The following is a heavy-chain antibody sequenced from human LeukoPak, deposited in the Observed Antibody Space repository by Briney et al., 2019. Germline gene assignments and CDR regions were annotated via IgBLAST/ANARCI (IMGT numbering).Heavy chain of an antibody. CDR1: GYTFTGYY. J-gene: IGHJ4*02. V-gene: IGHV1-2*02. D-gene: IGHD5-12*01. CDR3: ARARNSGYDYTY. CDR2: INPNSGGT. Sequence: ASVKVSCKASGYTFTGYYMHWVRQAPGQGLEWMGWINPNSGGTNYAQKFQGRVTMTRDTSISTAYMELSRLRSDDTAVYCCARARNSGYDYTYWGQGTLVTVSS.